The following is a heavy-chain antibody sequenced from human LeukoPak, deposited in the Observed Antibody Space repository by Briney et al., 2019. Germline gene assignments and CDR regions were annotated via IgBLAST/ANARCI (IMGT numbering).Heavy chain of an antibody. D-gene: IGHD3-10*01. V-gene: IGHV3-30*04. Sequence: GGSLRLSCAASGFTFSSYAKHWVRQAPGKGLEWVAVISYDGSNKYYADSVKSRFTISRDNSKNTLYLQMNSLRAEDTAVYYSARSGWFGELQAEYFQHWGQGTLVTVSS. CDR3: ARSGWFGELQAEYFQH. CDR2: ISYDGSNK. J-gene: IGHJ1*01. CDR1: GFTFSSYA.